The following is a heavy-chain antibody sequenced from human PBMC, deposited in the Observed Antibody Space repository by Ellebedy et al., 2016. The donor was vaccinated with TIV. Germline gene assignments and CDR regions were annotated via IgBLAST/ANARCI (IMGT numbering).Heavy chain of an antibody. V-gene: IGHV5-51*01. CDR2: IYPGDSDT. Sequence: GESLKIPXQGSGYSFTSYWIGWVRQMPGKGLEWMGIIYPGDSDTRYSPSFQGQVTISADKSISTAYLQWSSLKASDTAMYYCARLYYDRGYFDYWGQGTLVTASS. CDR3: ARLYYDRGYFDY. D-gene: IGHD3-22*01. J-gene: IGHJ4*02. CDR1: GYSFTSYW.